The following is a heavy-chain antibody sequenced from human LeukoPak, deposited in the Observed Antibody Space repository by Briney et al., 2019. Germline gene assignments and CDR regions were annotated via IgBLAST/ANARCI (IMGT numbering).Heavy chain of an antibody. Sequence: ASVKVPCKASGYTFTGYYMHWVRQAPGQGLEWMGWINPNSGGTNYAQKFQGRVTMTRDTSISTAYMELSRLRSDDTAVYYCATGYYYDSSGYSGDSLRPDYWGQGTLVTVSS. J-gene: IGHJ4*02. CDR1: GYTFTGYY. D-gene: IGHD3-22*01. V-gene: IGHV1-2*02. CDR3: ATGYYYDSSGYSGDSLRPDY. CDR2: INPNSGGT.